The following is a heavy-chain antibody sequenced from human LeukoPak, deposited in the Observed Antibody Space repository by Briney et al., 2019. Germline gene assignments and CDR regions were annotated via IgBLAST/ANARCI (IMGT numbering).Heavy chain of an antibody. J-gene: IGHJ5*02. D-gene: IGHD2-8*01. Sequence: GRSLRLSCAASGFTFSSYGMHWVRQAPGKGLEWVAVISYDGSNKYYADSVKGRFTISRDNSKNTLYLQMNSLRAEDTAVYYCAPYCTNGVCYTDRWFDPWGQGTLVTVSS. CDR1: GFTFSSYG. CDR3: APYCTNGVCYTDRWFDP. CDR2: ISYDGSNK. V-gene: IGHV3-30*03.